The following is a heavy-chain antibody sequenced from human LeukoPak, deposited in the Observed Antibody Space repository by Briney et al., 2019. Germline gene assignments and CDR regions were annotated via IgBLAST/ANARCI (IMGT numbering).Heavy chain of an antibody. CDR1: GGSVSGGNYY. V-gene: IGHV4-61*02. J-gene: IGHJ4*02. CDR2: IYTSGGT. D-gene: IGHD6-19*01. Sequence: NSSETLSLTCAVSGGSVSGGNYYWTWIRQPAGKGLEWIGRIYTSGGTNYNPSLKTRVTMSVDTSKNQVSLKLSSVTAADTAMYYCARAAEYSSGWYLFDYWGQGILVTVSA. CDR3: ARAAEYSSGWYLFDY.